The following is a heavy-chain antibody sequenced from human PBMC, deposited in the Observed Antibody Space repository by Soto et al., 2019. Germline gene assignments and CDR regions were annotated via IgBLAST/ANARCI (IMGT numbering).Heavy chain of an antibody. CDR2: MTSDGTTT. J-gene: IGHJ4*02. CDR1: GFTFGNYW. CDR3: ARAEVDY. V-gene: IGHV3-74*01. Sequence: VQLVESGGGLVQPGGSLRLSCAASGFTFGNYWMHWVRQAPGKGLEWVSRMTSDGTTTNYADSVKGRFTVSRDNAKNTLYLQMNSLRVEDTAMYYCARAEVDYWGPGTLVTVSS.